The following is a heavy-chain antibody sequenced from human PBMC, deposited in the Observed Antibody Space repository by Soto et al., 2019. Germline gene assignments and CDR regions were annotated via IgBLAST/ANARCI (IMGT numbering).Heavy chain of an antibody. CDR2: INAGNGNT. J-gene: IGHJ5*02. D-gene: IGHD3-3*01. Sequence: ASVKVSCKASGYTFTSYAMHWVRQAPGQRLEWMGWINAGNGNTKYSQKFQGRVTITRDTSASTAYMELSSLRSEDTAVYYCARAATSYDFWSGYYTLNWIDPWGQGTLVTVSS. CDR1: GYTFTSYA. CDR3: ARAATSYDFWSGYYTLNWIDP. V-gene: IGHV1-3*01.